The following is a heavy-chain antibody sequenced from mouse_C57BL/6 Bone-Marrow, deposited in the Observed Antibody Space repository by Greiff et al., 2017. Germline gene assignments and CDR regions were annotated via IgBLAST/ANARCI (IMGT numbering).Heavy chain of an antibody. Sequence: QVQLQQSGAELVKPGASVKLSCKASGYTFTSYWMHWVKQRPGRGLEWIGMIHPNSGSTNYNEKFKSKATLTVDKSSSTAYMQLSSLTSEDSAVYYCAPVDYSSSYDYAIDYWGQGTSVTVSS. D-gene: IGHD1-1*01. J-gene: IGHJ4*01. CDR3: APVDYSSSYDYAIDY. CDR2: IHPNSGST. V-gene: IGHV1-64*01. CDR1: GYTFTSYW.